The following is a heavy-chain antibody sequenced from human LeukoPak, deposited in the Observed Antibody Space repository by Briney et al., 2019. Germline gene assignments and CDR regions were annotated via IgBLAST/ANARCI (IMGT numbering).Heavy chain of an antibody. J-gene: IGHJ6*03. V-gene: IGHV3-21*01. Sequence: GGSLRLSCAASGFTFSSYSMNWVRQAPGKGLEWVSSISSSSSYIYYADSVKGRFTISRDNAKNSLYLQMNSLRAEDTAVYYCAKDLAAWPMDVWGKGTTVTVSS. CDR2: ISSSSSYI. CDR1: GFTFSSYS. CDR3: AKDLAAWPMDV.